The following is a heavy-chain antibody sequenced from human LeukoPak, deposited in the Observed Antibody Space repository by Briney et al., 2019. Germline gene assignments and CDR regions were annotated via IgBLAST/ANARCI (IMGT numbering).Heavy chain of an antibody. Sequence: SETLSLTCTASGGSISSYYWSWIRQPPGKGLEWIGYIYYSGSTNYNPSLKSRVTISVDTSKNQFSLKLSSVTAADTAVYYCARDAAYYYDSSGYSPYYFDYWGQGTLVTVSS. CDR1: GGSISSYY. CDR3: ARDAAYYYDSSGYSPYYFDY. D-gene: IGHD3-22*01. CDR2: IYYSGST. J-gene: IGHJ4*02. V-gene: IGHV4-59*01.